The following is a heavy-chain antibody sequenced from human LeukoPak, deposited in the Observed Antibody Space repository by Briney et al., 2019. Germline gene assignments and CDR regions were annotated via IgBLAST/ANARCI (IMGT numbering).Heavy chain of an antibody. V-gene: IGHV1-3*01. D-gene: IGHD6-13*01. CDR3: ARGASSWYRFDY. CDR1: GYTFTSYA. J-gene: IGHJ4*02. CDR2: INAGNGNT. Sequence: GASVKVSCKASGYTFTSYAMHWVRQAPGQRLEWMGWINAGNGNTKYSQKFQGRVTITRDTSASTAYMELSSLRSEDTAVYYCARGASSWYRFDYWGQGTLVTVSS.